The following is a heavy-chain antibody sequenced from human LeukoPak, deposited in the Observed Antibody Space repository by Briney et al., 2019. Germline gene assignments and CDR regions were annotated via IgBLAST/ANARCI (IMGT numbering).Heavy chain of an antibody. CDR3: ARDSRRGSDYYYYYMDV. CDR2: IKQDGSEK. D-gene: IGHD2-2*01. CDR1: GFTFSSYW. V-gene: IGHV3-7*01. Sequence: AGGSLRLSCAASGFTFSSYWMSWVRQAPGKGLEWVANIKQDGSEKHYVDSVKGRFTISRDNAKNSLYLQMNSLRAEDTAVYYCARDSRRGSDYYYYYMDVWGKGTTVTVSS. J-gene: IGHJ6*03.